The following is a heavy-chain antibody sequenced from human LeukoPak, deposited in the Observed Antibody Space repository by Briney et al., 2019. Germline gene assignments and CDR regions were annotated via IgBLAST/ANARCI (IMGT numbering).Heavy chain of an antibody. CDR1: GFTFSSYW. CDR2: IKQDGSER. D-gene: IGHD6-13*01. CDR3: ARTAAAGYYYYYYMDV. J-gene: IGHJ6*03. V-gene: IGHV3-7*01. Sequence: GGSLRLSCAASGFTFSSYWMSWVRQAPGKGLEWVANIKQDGSERYYVDSVKGRFTISRDNAKNSLYLQVNSLRAEDTAVYYCARTAAAGYYYYYYMDVWGKGTTVTVSS.